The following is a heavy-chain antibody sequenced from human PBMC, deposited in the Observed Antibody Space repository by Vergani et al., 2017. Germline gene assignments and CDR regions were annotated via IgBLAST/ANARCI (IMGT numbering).Heavy chain of an antibody. CDR2: ISSSSSTI. Sequence: EVQLLESGGGLVQPGGSLRLSCAASGFTFSSYSMNWVRQAPGKGLEWVSYISSSSSTIYYADSVKGRFTISRDNAKNSLYLQMNSLRDEDTAVYYCARDSPHYYGSGSYYTLDYWGQGTLVTVSS. J-gene: IGHJ4*02. CDR3: ARDSPHYYGSGSYYTLDY. V-gene: IGHV3-48*02. CDR1: GFTFSSYS. D-gene: IGHD3-10*01.